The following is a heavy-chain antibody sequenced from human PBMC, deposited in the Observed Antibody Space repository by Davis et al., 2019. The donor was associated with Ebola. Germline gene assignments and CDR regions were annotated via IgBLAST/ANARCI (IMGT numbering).Heavy chain of an antibody. J-gene: IGHJ4*02. CDR1: GYTFTAYY. CDR2: IKPNSGGT. D-gene: IGHD1-26*01. CDR3: ARSGKWEPFDH. Sequence: ASVKVSCKASGYTFTAYYIHWVRQAPGQGLEWMGWIKPNSGGTNYAQKFQGRITMTRDTSISTASMEVSRLRSDDTAIYYCARSGKWEPFDHWGQGTLVTVSS. V-gene: IGHV1-2*02.